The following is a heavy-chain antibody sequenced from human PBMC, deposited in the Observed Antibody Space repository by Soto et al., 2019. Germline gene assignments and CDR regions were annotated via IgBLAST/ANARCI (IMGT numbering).Heavy chain of an antibody. CDR3: ARGRDGYNLHYYYGMDV. D-gene: IGHD5-12*01. CDR1: GFTVISNY. CDR2: IYSGGST. V-gene: IGHV3-53*01. Sequence: PGGSLRLSCAASGFTVISNYMSWVRQAPGKGLEWVSVIYSGGSTYYADSVKGRFTISRDNSKNTLYLQMNSLRAEDTAVYYCARGRDGYNLHYYYGMDVWGQGTTVTVSS. J-gene: IGHJ6*02.